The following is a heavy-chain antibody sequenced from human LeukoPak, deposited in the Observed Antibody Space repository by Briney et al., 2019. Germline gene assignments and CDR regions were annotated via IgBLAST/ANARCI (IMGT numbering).Heavy chain of an antibody. Sequence: GGSLRLSCAASGFTFSSYAMQWVRQAPGKGLEWVADISYDGSNKYYADSVKGRFTISRDNSKNPLYLQMNSLRAEDTAVYYCARRLADDGVLDYWGQGTLVTVSS. CDR1: GFTFSSYA. CDR3: ARRLADDGVLDY. J-gene: IGHJ4*02. D-gene: IGHD3-16*01. V-gene: IGHV3-30*04. CDR2: ISYDGSNK.